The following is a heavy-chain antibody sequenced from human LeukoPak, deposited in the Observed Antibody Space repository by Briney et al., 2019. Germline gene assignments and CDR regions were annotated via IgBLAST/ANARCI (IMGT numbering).Heavy chain of an antibody. Sequence: SETLSLTCAVYGGSFDASSWTWIRQPPGKGLEWIGEVYHSGHTNSNPSLKSRVTISIDKSKNQFSLNLTSVTAADTAIYYCARGFTVTSNLHCFDFWGRGTLVSVSS. J-gene: IGHJ4*02. CDR2: VYHSGHT. CDR3: ARGFTVTSNLHCFDF. CDR1: GGSFDASS. D-gene: IGHD4-17*01. V-gene: IGHV4-34*01.